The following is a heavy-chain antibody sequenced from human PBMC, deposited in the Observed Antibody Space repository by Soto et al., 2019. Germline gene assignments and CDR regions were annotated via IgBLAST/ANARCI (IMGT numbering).Heavy chain of an antibody. V-gene: IGHV4-39*01. Sequence: SETLSLTCTVSGVSISSSSYYWGWIRQPPGKGLEWIGSIYYSGSTYYNPSLKSRVTISVDTSKNQFSLKLSSVTAADTAVYYCARTSGSYSSYYYYGMDVWGQGTTVTVSS. D-gene: IGHD1-26*01. CDR2: IYYSGST. CDR3: ARTSGSYSSYYYYGMDV. J-gene: IGHJ6*02. CDR1: GVSISSSSYY.